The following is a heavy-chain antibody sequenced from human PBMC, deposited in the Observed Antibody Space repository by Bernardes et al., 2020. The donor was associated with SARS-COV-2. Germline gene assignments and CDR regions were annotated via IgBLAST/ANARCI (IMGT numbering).Heavy chain of an antibody. CDR2: ISYSGTT. D-gene: IGHD3-3*01. CDR3: ARDGDYYGMDV. V-gene: IGHV4-39*07. J-gene: IGHJ6*02. CDR1: GGSISSWDYF. Sequence: SETLSLTCTVSGGSISSWDYFWGWIRQSPGKGLEWIGSISYSGTTYYNPSLKSRVTISVDTSKNQVSLRLSSVTAADTAVYYCARDGDYYGMDVWGQGTTVTVSS.